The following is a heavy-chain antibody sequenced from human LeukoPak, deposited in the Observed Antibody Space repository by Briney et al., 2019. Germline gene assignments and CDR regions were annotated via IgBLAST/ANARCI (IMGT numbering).Heavy chain of an antibody. Sequence: SKTLSLTCTVSGGSISSYYWSWIRQPPGKGLEWIGYIYYSGSTNYNPSLKSRVTISVDTSKNQFSLKLSSVTAADTAVYYCARGGWDIQFDYWGQGTLVTVSS. J-gene: IGHJ4*02. CDR3: ARGGWDIQFDY. CDR2: IYYSGST. CDR1: GGSISSYY. V-gene: IGHV4-59*01. D-gene: IGHD6-19*01.